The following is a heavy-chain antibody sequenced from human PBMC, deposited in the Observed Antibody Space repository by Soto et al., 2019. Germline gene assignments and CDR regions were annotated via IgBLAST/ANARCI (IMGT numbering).Heavy chain of an antibody. J-gene: IGHJ4*02. CDR2: ISYDGSNK. CDR1: GFTFSSYG. Sequence: QVQLLESGGGVVQPGRSLRLSCAASGFTFSSYGMHWVRQAPGKGLEWVAVISYDGSNKYYADSVKGRFTISRDNSKKTLYLKMNSMRAEDTAVYYCAKDLAVACEYWGQGTLVTVSS. CDR3: AKDLAVACEY. V-gene: IGHV3-30*18. D-gene: IGHD6-19*01.